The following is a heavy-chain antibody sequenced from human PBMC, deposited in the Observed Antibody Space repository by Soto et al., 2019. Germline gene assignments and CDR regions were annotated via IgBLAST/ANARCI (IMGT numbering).Heavy chain of an antibody. CDR2: ISFTGDSR. D-gene: IGHD2-2*01. V-gene: IGHV3-23*01. CDR1: GFNFNAYV. J-gene: IGHJ6*02. CDR3: AKKSCSSPGCPYGMDV. Sequence: GGSLRLSCAASGFNFNAYVMNWVRQAPGKGLEWVSIISFTGDSRYYADSVKDRFTISRDNSQNTLYLQMNSLRAEDAAVYYCAKKSCSSPGCPYGMDVWGQGTTVTVSS.